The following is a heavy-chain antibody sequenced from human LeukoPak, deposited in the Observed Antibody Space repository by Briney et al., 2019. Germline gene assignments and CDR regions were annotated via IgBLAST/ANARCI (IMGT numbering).Heavy chain of an antibody. CDR3: ARGTLYGGNLYFDY. V-gene: IGHV4-39*01. CDR2: IYYSGST. CDR1: GGSISSSSYY. Sequence: SETLSLTCTVSGGSISSSSYYWGWIRQPPGKGLEWIGSIYYSGSTYYNPSLKSRVTISVDTSKNQFSLKLSSVTAADTAVYYCARGTLYGGNLYFDYWGQGTLVTVSS. D-gene: IGHD4-23*01. J-gene: IGHJ4*02.